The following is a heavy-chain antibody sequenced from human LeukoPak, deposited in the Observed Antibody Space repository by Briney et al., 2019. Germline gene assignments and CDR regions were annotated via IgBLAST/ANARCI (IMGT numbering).Heavy chain of an antibody. Sequence: GGSLRLSCAASGFTFSSYAMSWVRQAPGKGLEWVSGLSGSGGSAYYTDSVKGRFTISRDNAKNTLSLQMNSLRAEDAALYYCAKAYSGYEPYGLDVWGQGTTVTVSS. V-gene: IGHV3-23*01. CDR1: GFTFSSYA. J-gene: IGHJ6*02. D-gene: IGHD5-12*01. CDR2: LSGSGGSA. CDR3: AKAYSGYEPYGLDV.